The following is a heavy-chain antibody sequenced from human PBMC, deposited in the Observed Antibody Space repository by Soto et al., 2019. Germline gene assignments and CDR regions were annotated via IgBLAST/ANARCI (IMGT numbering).Heavy chain of an antibody. CDR3: ARGGTTTIRGVTSY. V-gene: IGHV1-18*01. Sequence: GASVKVSCKASGYSFNSNGISWVRQAPGQGLEWVGWISPYNGNTNYAQKFQGRVIMTTDTSTSTAYMELRTLRSDDTAVYFCARGGTTTIRGVTSYWGQGTLVTVSS. D-gene: IGHD3-10*01. CDR1: GYSFNSNG. J-gene: IGHJ4*02. CDR2: ISPYNGNT.